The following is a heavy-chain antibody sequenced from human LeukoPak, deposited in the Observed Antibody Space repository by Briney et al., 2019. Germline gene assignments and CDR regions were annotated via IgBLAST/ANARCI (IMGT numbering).Heavy chain of an antibody. J-gene: IGHJ4*02. CDR1: GFTFSSYA. Sequence: GGSLGLSCAAPGFTFSSYAMSWVRQAPGKGLEWVSAISGSGGSTYYADSVKGRFTISRDNSKNTLYLQMNSLRAEDTAVYYCAKDLSYYDSSPRDYFDYWGQGTLVTVSS. CDR2: ISGSGGST. CDR3: AKDLSYYDSSPRDYFDY. V-gene: IGHV3-23*01. D-gene: IGHD3-22*01.